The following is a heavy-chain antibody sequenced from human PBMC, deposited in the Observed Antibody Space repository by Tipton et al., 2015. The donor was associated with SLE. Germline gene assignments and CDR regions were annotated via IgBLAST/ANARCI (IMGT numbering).Heavy chain of an antibody. D-gene: IGHD1-26*01. V-gene: IGHV3-7*01. J-gene: IGHJ4*02. CDR1: RFTFSSYW. CDR3: ATLLGATDYFDY. Sequence: SLRLSCSASRFTFSSYWMTWVRQAPGKGLEWVANIRQDGSETYYVDSVKGRFTTSRDNAKNSLYLQMNNLRGEDTAVYYCATLLGATDYFDYWGQGTLVTVSS. CDR2: IRQDGSET.